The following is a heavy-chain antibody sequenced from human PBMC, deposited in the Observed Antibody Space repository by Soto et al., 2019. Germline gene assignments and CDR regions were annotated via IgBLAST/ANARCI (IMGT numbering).Heavy chain of an antibody. J-gene: IGHJ4*02. CDR1: GFTFSSYG. D-gene: IGHD5-18*01. CDR3: AKGSRNTYGYIDY. Sequence: GSLRLSCAASGFTFSSYGMHWVRQAPGKGLEWVAVISYDGSNKYFADYVKGRFTLSRDNSKNTLYLQMNSLRPEDTAVYFCAKGSRNTYGYIDYWGQGTLVTVS. CDR2: ISYDGSNK. V-gene: IGHV3-30*18.